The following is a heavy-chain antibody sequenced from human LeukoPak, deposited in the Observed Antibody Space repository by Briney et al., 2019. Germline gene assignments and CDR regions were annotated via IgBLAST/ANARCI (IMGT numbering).Heavy chain of an antibody. V-gene: IGHV3-7*01. D-gene: IGHD6-6*01. Sequence: TGGSLRLSCAASGFTFSSCWMSWVRQAPGKRLEWVANINQDGSEKYYVDSVKGRFIISRDNARNSLFLQMNILTAEDTAIYYCVREGAYSTSSPAGYWGQGTLVSVSS. CDR1: GFTFSSCW. J-gene: IGHJ4*02. CDR2: INQDGSEK. CDR3: VREGAYSTSSPAGY.